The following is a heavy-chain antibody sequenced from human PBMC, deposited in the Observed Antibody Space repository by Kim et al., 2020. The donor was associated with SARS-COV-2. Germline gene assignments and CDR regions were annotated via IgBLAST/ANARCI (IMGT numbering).Heavy chain of an antibody. V-gene: IGHV3-23*01. D-gene: IGHD3-16*01. CDR3: AGWGYYYYYYGMDV. J-gene: IGHJ6*02. Sequence: ADSVEGRFTISRDNSKNTLYLQMNSRRAEDTAVYYCAGWGYYYYYYGMDVWGQGTTVTVSS.